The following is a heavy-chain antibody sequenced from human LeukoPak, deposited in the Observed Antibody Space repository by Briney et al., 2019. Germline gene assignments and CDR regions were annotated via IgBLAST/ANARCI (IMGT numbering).Heavy chain of an antibody. CDR2: IKQDGSEK. CDR3: ARDVKIIVGATHFDY. D-gene: IGHD1-26*01. V-gene: IGHV3-7*01. CDR1: GFTFSSYA. Sequence: GGSLRLSCAASGFTFSSYAMSWVRQAPGKGLERVANIKQDGSEKYYVDSVKGRFTISRDNAKNSLYLQMNTLRPEDTAVYYCARDVKIIVGATHFDYWGQGTLVTVSS. J-gene: IGHJ4*02.